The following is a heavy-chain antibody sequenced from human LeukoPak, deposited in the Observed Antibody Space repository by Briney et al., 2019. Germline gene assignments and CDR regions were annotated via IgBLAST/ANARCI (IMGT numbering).Heavy chain of an antibody. Sequence: SQTLSLTCTVSGGSISSYYWSWIRQPPGKGLEWIGYIYYSGSTNYNPSLKSRVTISVDTSKNQFSLKLSSVTAADTAVYYCARGEEVVPAAIWFDPWGQGTLVTVSS. D-gene: IGHD2-2*01. J-gene: IGHJ5*02. CDR1: GGSISSYY. CDR2: IYYSGST. V-gene: IGHV4-59*01. CDR3: ARGEEVVPAAIWFDP.